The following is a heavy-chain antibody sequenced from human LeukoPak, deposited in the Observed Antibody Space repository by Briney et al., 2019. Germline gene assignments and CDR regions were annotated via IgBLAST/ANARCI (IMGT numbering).Heavy chain of an antibody. Sequence: GESLKISCKGSGYSFATYWIGWVRQMPGKGLEWMGIIYPGDSDTRYSPSFQGQVTISADKSISTAYLQWSSLKASDTAMYYCARHRTNNWFDSWGQGTLVTVSS. J-gene: IGHJ5*01. V-gene: IGHV5-51*01. D-gene: IGHD2-8*01. CDR2: IYPGDSDT. CDR3: ARHRTNNWFDS. CDR1: GYSFATYW.